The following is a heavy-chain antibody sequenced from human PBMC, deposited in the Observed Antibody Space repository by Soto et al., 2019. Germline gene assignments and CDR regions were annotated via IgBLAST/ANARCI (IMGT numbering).Heavy chain of an antibody. V-gene: IGHV1-18*01. CDR2: ISAYNGNT. CDR1: GYSFTSYG. J-gene: IGHJ4*02. D-gene: IGHD6-19*01. Sequence: GASVKVSCKASGYSFTSYGISWVRQAPGQGLEWMGWISAYNGNTNYAQKLQGRVTMTTDTSTSTAYMELRSLRSDDTAVYYCAREDSSGWYSRYFDYWGQGTLVTVSS. CDR3: AREDSSGWYSRYFDY.